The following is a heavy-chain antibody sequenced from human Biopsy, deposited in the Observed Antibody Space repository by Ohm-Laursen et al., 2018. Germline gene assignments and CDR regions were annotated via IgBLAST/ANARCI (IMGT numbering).Heavy chain of an antibody. Sequence: TLSLTWTVSGGSTISYYWTWIRQTPGKGLEWIGHVYNGGITNYNPSLKSRVTISKDTSKNQFSLQLSSVTAADTAVYYCARTPRDSFWSGSYKRGLWFDPWGQGTRVTVSS. CDR1: GGSTISYY. V-gene: IGHV4-59*01. CDR2: VYNGGIT. J-gene: IGHJ5*02. D-gene: IGHD3-3*01. CDR3: ARTPRDSFWSGSYKRGLWFDP.